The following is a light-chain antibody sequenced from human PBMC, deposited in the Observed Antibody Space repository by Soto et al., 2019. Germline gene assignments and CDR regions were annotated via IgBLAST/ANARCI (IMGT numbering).Light chain of an antibody. CDR1: QSISSW. V-gene: IGKV1-5*01. Sequence: DIQMTQSPSTLSASVGDRVTITCRASQSISSWLAWYQQKPGKAPKLLIYDASSLESGVPSRFSGSGSGTEFTLTISSLQPDDFATYYCQQYNSYSGYTFGQGTKVDI. J-gene: IGKJ2*01. CDR3: QQYNSYSGYT. CDR2: DAS.